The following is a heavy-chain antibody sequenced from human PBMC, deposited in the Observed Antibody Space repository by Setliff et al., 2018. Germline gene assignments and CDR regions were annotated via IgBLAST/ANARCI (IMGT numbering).Heavy chain of an antibody. CDR1: GFTFGAYT. D-gene: IGHD2-8*02. CDR2: VDQGANT. CDR3: AKSPVAYCSGAVCYPFDY. V-gene: IGHV3-23*01. J-gene: IGHJ4*02. Sequence: LSLSCVASGFTFGAYTLTWVRQAPGKGLEFVSGVDQGANTYYADSVKGRFTISRDNSKNTLYLQMNSLRAEDTAVYFCAKSPVAYCSGAVCYPFDYWGQGTLVTVSS.